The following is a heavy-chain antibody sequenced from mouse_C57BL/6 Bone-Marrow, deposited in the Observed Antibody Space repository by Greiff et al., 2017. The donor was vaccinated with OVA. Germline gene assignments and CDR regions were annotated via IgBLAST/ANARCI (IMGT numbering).Heavy chain of an antibody. D-gene: IGHD2-4*01. CDR3: ARGDYWFAY. J-gene: IGHJ3*01. V-gene: IGHV3-6*01. CDR1: GYSITSGYY. CDR2: ISYDGSN. Sequence: VQLQQSGPGLVKPSQSLSLTCSVTGYSITSGYYWNWIRQFPGNKLEWMGYISYDGSNNYNPSLKNRISITRDTSKNQFFLKLNSVTTEDTATYYCARGDYWFAYWGQGTLVTVSA.